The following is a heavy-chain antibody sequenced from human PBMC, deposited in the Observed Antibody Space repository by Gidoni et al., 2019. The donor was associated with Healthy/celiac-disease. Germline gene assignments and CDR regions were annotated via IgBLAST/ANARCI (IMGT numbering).Heavy chain of an antibody. CDR1: GFTFSSYA. Sequence: QVQLVESGGGVVPPGRSLSPSCATSGFTFSSYAMHWVRQAPGKGLEWVAVISYDGSNKYYADSVKGRFTISRDNSKNTLYLQMNSLRAEDTAVYYCARASSSVPSTPFDYWGQGTLVTVSS. CDR2: ISYDGSNK. D-gene: IGHD6-6*01. V-gene: IGHV3-30-3*01. CDR3: ARASSSVPSTPFDY. J-gene: IGHJ4*02.